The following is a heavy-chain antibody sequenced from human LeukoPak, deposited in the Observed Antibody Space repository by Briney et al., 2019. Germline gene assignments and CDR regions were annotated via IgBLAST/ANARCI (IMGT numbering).Heavy chain of an antibody. CDR1: GGSFGGYY. CDR2: INHSGST. J-gene: IGHJ4*02. Sequence: SETLSLTCAVYGGSFGGYYWSWIRQPPGKGLEWIGEINHSGSTNYNPSLKSRVTISVDTSKNQFSLKLSSVTAADTAVYYCARKAAYYDILTGYGQKLYYFDYWGQGTLVTVSS. V-gene: IGHV4-34*01. D-gene: IGHD3-9*01. CDR3: ARKAAYYDILTGYGQKLYYFDY.